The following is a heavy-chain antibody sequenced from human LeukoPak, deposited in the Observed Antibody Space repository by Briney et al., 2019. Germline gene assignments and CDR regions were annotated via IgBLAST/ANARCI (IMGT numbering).Heavy chain of an antibody. V-gene: IGHV4-59*01. CDR2: IYHSGFT. CDR3: ARDQRCSRYDGGCDQWYFDL. D-gene: IGHD5-12*01. CDR1: GGSISGYY. Sequence: SETLSLTCTVSGGSISGYYWSWLRQPPGKGLEWIVYIYHSGFTHYNPFLRSRVTISVDTSRNQFSLKLTSATAADTAIYYCARDQRCSRYDGGCDQWYFDLWGRGTLVTVSS. J-gene: IGHJ2*01.